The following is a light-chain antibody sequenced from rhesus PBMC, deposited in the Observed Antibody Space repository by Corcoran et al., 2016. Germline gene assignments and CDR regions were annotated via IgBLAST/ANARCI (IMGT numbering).Light chain of an antibody. J-gene: IGKJ1*01. V-gene: IGKV1S14*01. Sequence: DIQMTQSPSSLSASVGDTVTITCRASQGISNYLAWYQQKPGKAPKPLIYYASNLESGVPARFNGIGSGTDFTLTSRSLRPKDFATYYCQQHNSYPRTFGQGAKVEIK. CDR1: QGISNY. CDR3: QQHNSYPRT. CDR2: YAS.